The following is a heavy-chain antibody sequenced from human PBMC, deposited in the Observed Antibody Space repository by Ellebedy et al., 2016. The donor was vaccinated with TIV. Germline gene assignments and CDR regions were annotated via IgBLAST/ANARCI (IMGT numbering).Heavy chain of an antibody. CDR1: GYSFTNYY. CDR2: LNPSGCGT. CDR3: ARGVQVGFGVPWGAFDI. V-gene: IGHV1-46*01. Sequence: ASVKVSCKASGYSFTNYYMHWVRQAPGQGLEWMGILNPSGCGTTYDQKFQGRVSITMDTSTNTLYMELSGLRSEDTAVYYCARGVQVGFGVPWGAFDIWGRGTMVTVSS. D-gene: IGHD3-10*01. J-gene: IGHJ3*02.